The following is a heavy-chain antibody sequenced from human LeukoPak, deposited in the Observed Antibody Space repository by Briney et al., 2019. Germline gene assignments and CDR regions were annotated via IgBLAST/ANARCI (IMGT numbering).Heavy chain of an antibody. J-gene: IGHJ1*01. D-gene: IGHD1-26*01. CDR3: ARDRRVVEANTRPGLQH. CDR2: INPSGGST. CDR1: GYTFTSYY. Sequence: ASVKVSCKASGYTFTSYYMHWVRQAPGQGLEWMGIINPSGGSTSYAQKFQGRVTMTRDTSTSTVYMELSSLRSEDTAVYYCARDRRVVEANTRPGLQHWGQGTLVTVSS. V-gene: IGHV1-46*01.